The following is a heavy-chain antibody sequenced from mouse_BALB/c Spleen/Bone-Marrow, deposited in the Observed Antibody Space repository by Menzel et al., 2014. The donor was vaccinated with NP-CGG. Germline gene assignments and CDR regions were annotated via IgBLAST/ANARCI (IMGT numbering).Heavy chain of an antibody. Sequence: EVQLQQSGGGLVQPKGSLKLSCAASGFTFNTYAMHLVCQAPGKGLEWVACIRSKSNNYATYYADSVKDRFTISRDDSQSMLYLQMNNLKTEDTAMYYCVREGYYGSDGYAMDYWGQGTSVTVSS. CDR2: IRSKSNNYAT. J-gene: IGHJ4*01. V-gene: IGHV10-3*03. D-gene: IGHD2-2*01. CDR1: GFTFNTYA. CDR3: VREGYYGSDGYAMDY.